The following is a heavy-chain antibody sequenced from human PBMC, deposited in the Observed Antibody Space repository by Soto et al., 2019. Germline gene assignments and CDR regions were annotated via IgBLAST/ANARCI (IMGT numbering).Heavy chain of an antibody. CDR2: IWNDGSSR. V-gene: IGHV3-33*01. CDR3: ARPDIVAAIGGALDC. D-gene: IGHD5-12*01. Sequence: QVQLVESGGGVVQPGRSLRLSCEASQFTFSNYGMHWVRQAPGKGLEWVAVIWNDGSSRYYADSVKGRFTIPRDNSKNTLFLQMNNLRAEDTAVYYCARPDIVAAIGGALDCWGQGTLVTVSS. J-gene: IGHJ4*02. CDR1: QFTFSNYG.